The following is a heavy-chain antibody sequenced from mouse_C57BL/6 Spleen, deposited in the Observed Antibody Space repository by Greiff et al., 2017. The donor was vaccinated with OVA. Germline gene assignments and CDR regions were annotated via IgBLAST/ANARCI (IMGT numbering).Heavy chain of an antibody. CDR3: ARRGYGSSPWFAY. J-gene: IGHJ3*01. D-gene: IGHD1-1*01. V-gene: IGHV5-6*02. Sequence: EVMLVESGGDLVKPGGSLKLSCAASGFTFSSYGMSWVRQTPDTRLEWVATISSGGSYTYYPDSVKGRFTISRDNAKNTLYLQMSSLKSEDTAMYYCARRGYGSSPWFAYWGQGTLVTVSA. CDR1: GFTFSSYG. CDR2: ISSGGSYT.